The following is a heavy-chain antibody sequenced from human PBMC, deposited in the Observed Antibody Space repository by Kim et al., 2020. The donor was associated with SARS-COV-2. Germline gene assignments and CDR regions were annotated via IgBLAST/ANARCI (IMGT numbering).Heavy chain of an antibody. CDR2: NT. J-gene: IGHJ4*02. V-gene: IGHV1-8*01. CDR3: ARVGATSY. D-gene: IGHD1-26*01. Sequence: NTGYAQKLQGRVTRTRNTSISTAYMVLSSLRSEDTAVYYCARVGATSYWGQGTLVTVSS.